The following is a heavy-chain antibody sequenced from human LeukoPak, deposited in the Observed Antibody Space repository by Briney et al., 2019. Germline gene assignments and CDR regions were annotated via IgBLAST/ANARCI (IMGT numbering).Heavy chain of an antibody. CDR1: GYTFTIYG. CDR2: ISAYNGNT. Sequence: GASVTVSCTASGYTFTIYGISWVRQAPGQGLEWMGWISAYNGNTNYAQELQGRVTMTTDTSTSTAYMELRSLRSDDTAVYCCARDTGNTPYYGMDVWGQGTTVTVSS. D-gene: IGHD2-15*01. CDR3: ARDTGNTPYYGMDV. J-gene: IGHJ6*02. V-gene: IGHV1-18*01.